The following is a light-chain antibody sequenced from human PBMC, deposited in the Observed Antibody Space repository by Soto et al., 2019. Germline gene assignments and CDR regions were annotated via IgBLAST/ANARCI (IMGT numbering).Light chain of an antibody. Sequence: DIVMIQSPDSLAVSRGERATINCKSSHVFLFSSTNNNYLAWYQQKPAKAPQLLIFAASSLQSGVPSRFSGSGSGTDFTLTISSLEPEDFAIYYCQQRQYWPPITFGQGTRLEI. CDR2: AAS. V-gene: IGKV4-1*01. CDR3: QQRQYWPPIT. J-gene: IGKJ5*01. CDR1: HVFLFSSTNNNY.